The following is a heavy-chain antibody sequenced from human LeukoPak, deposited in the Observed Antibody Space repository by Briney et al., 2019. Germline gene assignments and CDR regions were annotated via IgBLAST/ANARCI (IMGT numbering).Heavy chain of an antibody. J-gene: IGHJ4*02. CDR1: VYTFTTFG. CDR3: AKEKEDTSSFDH. V-gene: IGHV1-18*01. CDR2: INTYNDKT. Sequence: ASVKVSSKPSVYTFTTFGVRWVRQAPGQGREWMGWINTYNDKTNYARKFHGRVTMTTDTSTNTVYMELRSLRSDDTAMYYCAKEKEDTSSFDHWGQGTLVAVSS. D-gene: IGHD2-15*01.